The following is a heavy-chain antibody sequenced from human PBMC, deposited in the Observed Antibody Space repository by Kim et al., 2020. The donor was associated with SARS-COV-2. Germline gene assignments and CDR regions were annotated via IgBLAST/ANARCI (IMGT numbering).Heavy chain of an antibody. D-gene: IGHD2-2*01. J-gene: IGHJ4*02. CDR3: ARAMDQLSPGDY. Sequence: SVKVSCKASGGTFSSYAISWVRQAPGQGLEWMGRIIPILGIANYAQKFQGRVTITADKSTSTAYMELSSLRSEDTAVYYCARAMDQLSPGDYWGQGTLVTVSS. V-gene: IGHV1-69*04. CDR2: IIPILGIA. CDR1: GGTFSSYA.